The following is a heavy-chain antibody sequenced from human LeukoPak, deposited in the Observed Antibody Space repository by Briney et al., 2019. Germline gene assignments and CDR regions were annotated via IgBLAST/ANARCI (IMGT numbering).Heavy chain of an antibody. V-gene: IGHV3-15*07. CDR3: ARKGGSRPNDAFDI. CDR1: GFSFYNAW. CDR2: IRSNSDGGTI. D-gene: IGHD2-15*01. Sequence: GGSLRLSCATSGFSFYNAWMNWVRQAPGKGLEWVGRIRSNSDGGTIDYAAPVKGRFTLSRDDSKDTLYLQMNSLQTEDTAVYYCARKGGSRPNDAFDIWGQGTRVTVSS. J-gene: IGHJ3*02.